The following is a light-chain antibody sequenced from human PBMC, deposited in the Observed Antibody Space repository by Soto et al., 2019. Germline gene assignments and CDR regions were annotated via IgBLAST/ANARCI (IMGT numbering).Light chain of an antibody. CDR3: QQYFQRPPMT. CDR1: EMVATN. J-gene: IGKJ1*01. V-gene: IGKV3-15*01. CDR2: GAS. Sequence: VMTLSPATLSVSPGASATLSCWASEMVATNLAWYQQKPGLAPRLLISGASPRAAGISDRLRGSGSGPENTLTISALRSQDSAIYYCQQYFQRPPMTFGQGTKVDSK.